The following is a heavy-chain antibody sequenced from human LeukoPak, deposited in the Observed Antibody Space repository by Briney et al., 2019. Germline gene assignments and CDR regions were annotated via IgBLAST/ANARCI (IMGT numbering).Heavy chain of an antibody. V-gene: IGHV3-20*04. J-gene: IGHJ6*03. CDR3: ARVSARYSSVLGIYYYYYMDV. CDR1: GFTFSNYW. Sequence: GGSLRLSCAASGFTFSNYWMSWVRQAPGKGLEWVSGIRNGGSTGYADSVKGRFTISRDNSKNTLYLQMNSLRAEDTAVYYCARVSARYSSVLGIYYYYYMDVWGKGTTVTVSS. CDR2: IRNGGST. D-gene: IGHD6-19*01.